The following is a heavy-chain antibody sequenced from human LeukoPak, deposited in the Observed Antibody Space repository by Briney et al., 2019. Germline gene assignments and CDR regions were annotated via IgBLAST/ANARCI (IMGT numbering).Heavy chain of an antibody. D-gene: IGHD1-26*01. Sequence: GGSLGLSCAASGFTFSSYWMHWVRQAPGKGLVWVSRISSDGSSTTYADSVKGRFTISRDNAKNTLYLQMNSLRAEDTAVYYCARGYSGSYRVDYWGQGTLVTVSS. CDR1: GFTFSSYW. CDR3: ARGYSGSYRVDY. CDR2: ISSDGSST. V-gene: IGHV3-74*01. J-gene: IGHJ4*02.